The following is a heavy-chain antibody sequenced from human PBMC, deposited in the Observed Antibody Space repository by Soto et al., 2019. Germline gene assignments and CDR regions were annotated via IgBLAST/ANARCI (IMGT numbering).Heavy chain of an antibody. J-gene: IGHJ5*02. CDR3: ARGEPDIVLVPAATDNWFDP. Sequence: QVQLVQSGAEVKKPGASVKVSCKASGYTFTSYGISWVPQAPGQGLEWMGWISAYNGNTNYAQKLQGRVTMTTDTTTSTAYLELRSLRSDDTAVYYCARGEPDIVLVPAATDNWFDPWGQGTLVTVSS. D-gene: IGHD2-2*01. V-gene: IGHV1-18*01. CDR1: GYTFTSYG. CDR2: ISAYNGNT.